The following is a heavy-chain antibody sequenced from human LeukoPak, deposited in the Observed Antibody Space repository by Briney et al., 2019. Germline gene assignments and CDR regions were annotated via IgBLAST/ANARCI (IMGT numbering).Heavy chain of an antibody. CDR2: ISSSSSYI. V-gene: IGHV3-21*01. Sequence: GGSLRLSCAASGFTFSSYSMNWVRQAPGKGVEWVSSISSSSSYIYYADSVKGRFTISRDNAKNSLYLQMNSLRAEDTAVYYCARVRGYYYGMDVWGQGTTVTVSS. CDR1: GFTFSSYS. CDR3: ARVRGYYYGMDV. D-gene: IGHD5-24*01. J-gene: IGHJ6*02.